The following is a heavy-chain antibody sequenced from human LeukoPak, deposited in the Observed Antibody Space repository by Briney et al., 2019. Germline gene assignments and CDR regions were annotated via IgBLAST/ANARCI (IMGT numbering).Heavy chain of an antibody. CDR2: IIPIFGTA. Sequence: ASVKVSCKASGGTFSSYAISWVRQAPGQGLEWMGGIIPIFGTANYAQKFQGRVTITADESTSTAYMELSSLRSEDTAVYYCLASPGYCSSTSCYMIDSWGQGTLVTVSS. J-gene: IGHJ4*02. V-gene: IGHV1-69*13. CDR3: LASPGYCSSTSCYMIDS. D-gene: IGHD2-2*02. CDR1: GGTFSSYA.